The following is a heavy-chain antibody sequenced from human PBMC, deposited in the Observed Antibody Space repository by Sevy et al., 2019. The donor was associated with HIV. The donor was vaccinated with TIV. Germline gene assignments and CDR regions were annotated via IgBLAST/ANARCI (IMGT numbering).Heavy chain of an antibody. J-gene: IGHJ4*02. Sequence: LPETLSLTCTVSGGSISSGDYYWSWIRQPPGKGLEWIGYIYYSGSTYYNPSLKSRVTISVDTSKNQFSLKLSSVTAADTAVYYCASRIAAAGKNNPWDYWGQGTLVTVSS. V-gene: IGHV4-30-4*01. D-gene: IGHD6-13*01. CDR1: GGSISSGDYY. CDR2: IYYSGST. CDR3: ASRIAAAGKNNPWDY.